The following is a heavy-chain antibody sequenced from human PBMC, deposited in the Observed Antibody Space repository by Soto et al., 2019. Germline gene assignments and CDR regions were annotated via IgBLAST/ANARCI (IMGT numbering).Heavy chain of an antibody. CDR3: ARGGTPSDY. V-gene: IGHV1-18*01. CDR1: GYTFTNFG. CDR2: ISAYNGNT. D-gene: IGHD3-16*01. J-gene: IGHJ4*02. Sequence: QVQLVQSGAEVKKPGASVKVSCKASGYTFTNFGISWVRQAPGQGLEWMGWISAYNGNTNYAQKFQGRVTMTTDTSTSTASMEVRSLRFADRAVYYCARGGTPSDYWGQGTLVTVSS.